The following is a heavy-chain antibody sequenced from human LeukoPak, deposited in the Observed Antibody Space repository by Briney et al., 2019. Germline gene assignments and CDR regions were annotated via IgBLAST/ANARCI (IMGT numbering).Heavy chain of an antibody. J-gene: IGHJ4*02. V-gene: IGHV4-38-2*02. CDR1: GGSISSNY. CDR2: ISHSGTT. Sequence: SETLSLTCSVSGGSISSNYWSWIRQPPGKGLEWIGSISHSGTTYYNPSLKSRVTISVDTSKNQFSLRLTSVTAADTAVYYCARDNVPGYFDYWGQGTLVTVSS. D-gene: IGHD2-8*01. CDR3: ARDNVPGYFDY.